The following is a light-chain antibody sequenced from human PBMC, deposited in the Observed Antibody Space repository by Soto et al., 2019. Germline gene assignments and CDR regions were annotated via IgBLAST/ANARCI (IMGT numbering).Light chain of an antibody. Sequence: EIVLTQSPGTLSLSPGERATLSCRASRSVSSSYLSWYQQKPGLAPRLLIYGVSNRATGIPDRFSGSGSATDFILTISRLEPEDFALYYCGQFVSSPPRTFGQGTKVDIK. CDR2: GVS. J-gene: IGKJ1*01. CDR3: GQFVSSPPRT. CDR1: RSVSSSY. V-gene: IGKV3-20*01.